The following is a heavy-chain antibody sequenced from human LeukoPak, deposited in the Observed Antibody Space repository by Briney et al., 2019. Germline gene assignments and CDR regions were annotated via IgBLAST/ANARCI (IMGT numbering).Heavy chain of an antibody. J-gene: IGHJ4*02. CDR2: IYHSGST. CDR3: ASRSSRDPVIANDY. D-gene: IGHD2-21*01. V-gene: IGHV4-38-2*02. CDR1: GYSISSGYY. Sequence: SETLSLTCTVSGYSISSGYYWGWIRQPPGKGLEWIGSIYHSGSTYYNPSLKSRVTISVDTSKNQFSLKLSSVTAADTAVYYCASRSSRDPVIANDYWGQGTLVTVSS.